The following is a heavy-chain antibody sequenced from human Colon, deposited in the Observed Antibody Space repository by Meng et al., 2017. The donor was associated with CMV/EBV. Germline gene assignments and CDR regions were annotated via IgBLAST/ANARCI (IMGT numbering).Heavy chain of an antibody. V-gene: IGHV3-48*03. CDR3: AKNLNYYFYYGMDV. CDR2: ISSGGQTI. J-gene: IGHJ6*02. Sequence: GGSLRLSCSASGFTFRSYEMNWVRQAPGKGLEWVAYISSGGQTIHYADSVKGRFTISRDNTNNLLYLQMSSLRADDTAVYYCAKNLNYYFYYGMDVWGQGTTVAVSS. CDR1: GFTFRSYE.